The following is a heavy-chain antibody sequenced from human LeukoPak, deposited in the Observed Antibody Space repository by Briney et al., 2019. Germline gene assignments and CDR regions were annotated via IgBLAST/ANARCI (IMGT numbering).Heavy chain of an antibody. D-gene: IGHD3-10*01. CDR2: ISDSGGAT. CDR1: GFSFSSYA. CDR3: AKESKYYP. Sequence: QPGGSLRLSCAASGFSFSSYAMVWVRQAPGKGLEWVSSISDSGGATYYADSVKGRFTISRDNSENTLSLQLNSLRAEDTAVYYCAKESKYYPWGQGTLVTVSS. V-gene: IGHV3-23*01. J-gene: IGHJ5*02.